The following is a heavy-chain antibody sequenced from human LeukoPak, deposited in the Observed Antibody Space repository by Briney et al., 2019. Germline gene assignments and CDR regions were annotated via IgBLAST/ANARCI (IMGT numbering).Heavy chain of an antibody. CDR2: INHSGST. CDR1: GGSISGYY. CDR3: AGVGVVPAAKFDY. Sequence: SETLSLTCTVSGGSISGYYWSWIRQPAGKGLEWIGEINHSGSTNYNPSLKSRVTISVDTSKNQFSLKLSSVTAADTAVYYCAGVGVVPAAKFDYWGQGTLVTVSS. V-gene: IGHV4-34*01. D-gene: IGHD2-2*01. J-gene: IGHJ4*02.